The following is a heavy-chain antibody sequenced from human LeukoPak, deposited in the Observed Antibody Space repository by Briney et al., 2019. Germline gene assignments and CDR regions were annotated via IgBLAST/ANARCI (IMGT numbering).Heavy chain of an antibody. CDR2: IASAGDT. J-gene: IGHJ4*02. Sequence: GGSLRLSCAASGFTFSGFDMHWVRQATGRGLEWVSSIASAGDTYYVGSVRGRFTISRENAKNSLYLQMNSLRAGDTAVYYCARGGHIGFDYWGRGTLVTVSS. CDR3: ARGGHIGFDY. CDR1: GFTFSGFD. V-gene: IGHV3-13*01. D-gene: IGHD2-21*01.